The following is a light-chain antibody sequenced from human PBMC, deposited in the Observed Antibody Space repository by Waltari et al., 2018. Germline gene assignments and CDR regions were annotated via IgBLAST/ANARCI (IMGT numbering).Light chain of an antibody. V-gene: IGLV7-46*01. CDR3: LLSYGGARV. CDR2: DTN. Sequence: QAAVTQEPSLTVSPGGTVTLTCGPSTGAVTSGPYAYWFQQKPGQAPRTPINDTNNKHPWTPAWFSGSLLGGKAALTLSGAHLDDDADYYCLLSYGGARVFGGGTKLTVL. J-gene: IGLJ3*02. CDR1: TGAVTSGPY.